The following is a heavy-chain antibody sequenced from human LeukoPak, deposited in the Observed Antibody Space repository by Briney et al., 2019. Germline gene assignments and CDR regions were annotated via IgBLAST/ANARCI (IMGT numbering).Heavy chain of an antibody. Sequence: TGGSLRLSCAASGFTFSGSAMHWVRQASGKGLEWVGRIRSKANSYATAYAASVKGRFTISRDDSKNTAYLQMNSLKTEYTAVYYCILNSYYDSSGYYVRYYMDVWGKGTTVTVSS. CDR1: GFTFSGSA. CDR3: ILNSYYDSSGYYVRYYMDV. V-gene: IGHV3-73*01. J-gene: IGHJ6*03. D-gene: IGHD3-22*01. CDR2: IRSKANSYAT.